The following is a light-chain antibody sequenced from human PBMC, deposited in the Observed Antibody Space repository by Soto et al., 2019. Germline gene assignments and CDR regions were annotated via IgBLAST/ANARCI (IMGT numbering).Light chain of an antibody. CDR2: QDS. CDR1: KLGDKY. V-gene: IGLV3-1*01. J-gene: IGLJ2*01. CDR3: QAWDSSTAV. Sequence: SYELTQPPSVSVYPGQTASITCSGDKLGDKYACWYQQKPGQSPVLVIYQDSKRPSRIPERFSGSNSGNTATLTISGTQAMDEADYYCQAWDSSTAVFGGGTKLTVL.